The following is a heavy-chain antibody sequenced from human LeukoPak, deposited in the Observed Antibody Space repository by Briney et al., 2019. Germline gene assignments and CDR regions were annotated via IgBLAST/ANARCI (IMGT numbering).Heavy chain of an antibody. Sequence: GRSLRLSCAASGFTFDDYAMHWVRQAPGKGLAWVSGISWNSGSIGYADSVKGRFTISRDNAKNSLYLQMNSLRAEDMALYYCAKDLCAVTTGCAFDIWGQGTMVTVSS. CDR3: AKDLCAVTTGCAFDI. CDR1: GFTFDDYA. J-gene: IGHJ3*02. CDR2: ISWNSGSI. D-gene: IGHD4-17*01. V-gene: IGHV3-9*03.